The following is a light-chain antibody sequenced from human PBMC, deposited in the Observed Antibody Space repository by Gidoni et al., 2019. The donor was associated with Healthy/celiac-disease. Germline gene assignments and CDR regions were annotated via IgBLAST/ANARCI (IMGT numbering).Light chain of an antibody. CDR3: QQYNSYPGLT. Sequence: DIQMTQSPSTLSASVGDRVTITCRASQSISSWLAWYQQKPGKAPKLLIYDASSLESGVPSRVSGSGSGTEFTLTISSLQPDDFATYYCQQYNSYPGLTFXGXTKVEIK. CDR2: DAS. V-gene: IGKV1-5*01. J-gene: IGKJ4*01. CDR1: QSISSW.